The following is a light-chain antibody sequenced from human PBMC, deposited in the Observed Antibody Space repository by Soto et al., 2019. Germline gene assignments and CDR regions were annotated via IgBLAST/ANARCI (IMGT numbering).Light chain of an antibody. Sequence: DIPMTQSPSTLSASVGDRVTITCRASQSISSWLAWYQQKPGKAPKLLIYGASSLERGVPSRFSGSGSGTEFTLTISSLQPDDFATYYCQQYNDYSRTFGQGTKVDIK. V-gene: IGKV1-5*01. CDR3: QQYNDYSRT. CDR1: QSISSW. CDR2: GAS. J-gene: IGKJ1*01.